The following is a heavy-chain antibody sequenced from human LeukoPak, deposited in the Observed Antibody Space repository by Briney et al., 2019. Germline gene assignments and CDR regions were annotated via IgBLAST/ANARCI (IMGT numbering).Heavy chain of an antibody. J-gene: IGHJ4*02. CDR2: IYPGDSDT. CDR3: ARTYDFWSGYYPDY. V-gene: IGHV5-51*01. D-gene: IGHD3-3*01. Sequence: IYPGDSDTRYSPSFQGQVTISADKSISTAYLQWSSLKASDTAMYYCARTYDFWSGYYPDYWGQGTLVTVSS.